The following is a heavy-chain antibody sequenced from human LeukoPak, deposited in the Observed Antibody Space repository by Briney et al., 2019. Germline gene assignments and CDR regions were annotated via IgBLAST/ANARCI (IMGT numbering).Heavy chain of an antibody. CDR1: GYTFTGYY. V-gene: IGHV1-2*02. CDR3: ARVSYSSSWYWFDP. Sequence: ASVKVSCKASGYTFTGYYMHWVRQAPGQGLEWMGWINPNNGGTNYAQKFQGRVTMTRDTSISTAYMELSRLRSGDTAVYYCARVSYSSSWYWFDPWGQGTLVTVSS. J-gene: IGHJ5*02. D-gene: IGHD6-13*01. CDR2: INPNNGGT.